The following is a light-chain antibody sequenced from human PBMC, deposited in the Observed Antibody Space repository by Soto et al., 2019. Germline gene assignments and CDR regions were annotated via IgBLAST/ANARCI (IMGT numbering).Light chain of an antibody. CDR3: SSYTTIKTVV. Sequence: QSALAQPTSVSGSPGQSIAISCTGTSSDVGGYNYVSWHQQHPGKAPKVLISVVSNRPSGVSNRFSGFKSANTAYLTISGVQPEDEADYHCSSYTTIKTVVFGGGTQLTVL. CDR2: VVS. J-gene: IGLJ7*01. V-gene: IGLV2-14*01. CDR1: SSDVGGYNY.